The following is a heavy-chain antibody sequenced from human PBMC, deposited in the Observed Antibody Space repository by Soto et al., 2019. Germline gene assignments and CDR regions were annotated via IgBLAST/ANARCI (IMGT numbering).Heavy chain of an antibody. J-gene: IGHJ4*02. CDR2: IDPSDSYT. Sequence: GESLKISCKGSGYSFTSYWISWVRQTPGKGLEWMGRIDPSDSYTNYSPSFQGHVTISADKSISTAYLQWSSLKASDTAMYYCARQISSSSHFEDYWGQGTLVTVSS. CDR3: ARQISSSSHFEDY. V-gene: IGHV5-10-1*01. CDR1: GYSFTSYW. D-gene: IGHD6-6*01.